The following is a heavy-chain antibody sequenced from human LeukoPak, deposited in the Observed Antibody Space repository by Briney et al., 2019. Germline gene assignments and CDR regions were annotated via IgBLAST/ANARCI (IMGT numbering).Heavy chain of an antibody. CDR1: GYTFTGYY. Sequence: ASVKVSCKASGYTFTGYYMHWVRQAPGQGLEWMGWINPNSGGTNYAQKFQGRVTMTRDTSISTAYMALSRLRSDDTAVYYCATVRFRGAGSSLHHYWGQGTLVTVSS. J-gene: IGHJ4*02. CDR3: ATVRFRGAGSSLHHY. V-gene: IGHV1-2*02. D-gene: IGHD3-10*01. CDR2: INPNSGGT.